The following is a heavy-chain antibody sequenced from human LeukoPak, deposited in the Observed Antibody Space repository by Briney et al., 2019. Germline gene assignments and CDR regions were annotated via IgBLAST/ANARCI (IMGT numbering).Heavy chain of an antibody. CDR2: ISYDGSNK. D-gene: IGHD2-2*01. Sequence: PGRSLRLSCAASGFTFSSYAMHWVRQAPGKGLEWVAVISYDGSNKYYADSVKGRFTISRDNSKNTLYLQTNSLRAEDTAVYYCARETYCSSTSCYLDYYYGMDVWGKGTTVTVSS. V-gene: IGHV3-30*04. CDR3: ARETYCSSTSCYLDYYYGMDV. J-gene: IGHJ6*04. CDR1: GFTFSSYA.